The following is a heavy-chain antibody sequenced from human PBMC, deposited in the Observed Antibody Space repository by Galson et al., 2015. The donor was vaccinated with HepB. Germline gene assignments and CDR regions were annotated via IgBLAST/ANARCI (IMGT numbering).Heavy chain of an antibody. V-gene: IGHV3-30*04. CDR3: ARGHERKGWFDP. CDR1: GFTFSSYA. J-gene: IGHJ5*02. Sequence: SLRLSCAASGFTFSSYAMHWVRQAPGKGLEWVAVRSYDGRNEYYADSVKGRFTISRDNSRNTLYLQMNSLRTEDTAVYYCARGHERKGWFDPWGQGTLVTVSS. D-gene: IGHD1-1*01. CDR2: RSYDGRNE.